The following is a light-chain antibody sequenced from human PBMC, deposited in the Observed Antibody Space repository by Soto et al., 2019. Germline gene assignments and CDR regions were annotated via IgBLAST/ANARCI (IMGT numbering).Light chain of an antibody. CDR3: SSYTSSSSFV. J-gene: IGLJ1*01. CDR1: SSDVGSYDY. Sequence: QSALTQPASVSGSPGQSIIISCTGTSSDVGSYDYVSCYQQHPGKVPKLLIHEVSYRPSGVSNRFSGSKSGNTASLTISGLQAEDEAEYYCSSYTSSSSFVFGTGTKVTVL. CDR2: EVS. V-gene: IGLV2-14*01.